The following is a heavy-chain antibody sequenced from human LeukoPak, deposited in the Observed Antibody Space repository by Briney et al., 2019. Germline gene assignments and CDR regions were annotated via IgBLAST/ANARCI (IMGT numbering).Heavy chain of an antibody. D-gene: IGHD6-13*01. CDR3: ARSYSSPRYYYYYGMDV. V-gene: IGHV4-39*01. J-gene: IGHJ6*02. CDR1: GGSISSSSYY. Sequence: TSETLSLTCTVSGGSISSSSYYWGWIRQPPGKGLEWIGSIYYSGSTYYNPSLKSRVTISVDTSKNQFSLKLSSVTAADTAVYYCARSYSSPRYYYYYGMDVWGQGTTVTVSS. CDR2: IYYSGST.